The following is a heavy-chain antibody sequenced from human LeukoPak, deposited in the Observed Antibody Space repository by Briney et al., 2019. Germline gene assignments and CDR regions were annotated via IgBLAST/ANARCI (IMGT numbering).Heavy chain of an antibody. J-gene: IGHJ3*02. CDR2: IKQDGSEN. V-gene: IGHV3-7*01. Sequence: TGGSLRLSCAASGFIFSSYWMSWVRQAPGKGLEWVANIKQDGSENYYVDSVKGRFTISRDNAKNSLYLQMNSLRAEDTAVYYCARDRGYSYVAFDIWGQGTMVTVSS. CDR3: ARDRGYSYVAFDI. CDR1: GFIFSSYW. D-gene: IGHD5-18*01.